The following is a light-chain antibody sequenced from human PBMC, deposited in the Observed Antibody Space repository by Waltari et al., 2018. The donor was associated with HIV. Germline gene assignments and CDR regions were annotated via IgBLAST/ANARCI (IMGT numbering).Light chain of an antibody. V-gene: IGLV2-11*01. CDR3: CSYAGGYTLV. Sequence: QSALTQPRSVSGSPGQSVTIPCTGTSSDVGGYKYVSWYQQPTGKTPKRIIFDVTERPSGGPVRFSGSKYGNTASLTCSGLQAEDEADYFCCSYAGGYTLVFGGGTKLTVL. J-gene: IGLJ3*02. CDR1: SSDVGGYKY. CDR2: DVT.